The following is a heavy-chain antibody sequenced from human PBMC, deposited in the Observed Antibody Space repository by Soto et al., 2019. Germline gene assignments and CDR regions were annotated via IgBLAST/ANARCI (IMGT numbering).Heavy chain of an antibody. CDR3: AHRLYGDNSFDY. CDR1: GFSLSTSGVG. Sequence: QITLKESGPTLVKPTQTLTLTCTFSGFSLSTSGVGVGWIRQPPGKALEWLAVIYWDDDKRYSPSLKNRLTITKDTSKNQVVLTMTNMDPVDTATYYCAHRLYGDNSFDYWGRGTLVTVSS. J-gene: IGHJ4*02. CDR2: IYWDDDK. D-gene: IGHD4-17*01. V-gene: IGHV2-5*02.